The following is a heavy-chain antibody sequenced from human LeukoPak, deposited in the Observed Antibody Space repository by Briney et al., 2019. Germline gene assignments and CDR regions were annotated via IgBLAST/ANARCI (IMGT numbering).Heavy chain of an antibody. Sequence: GGSLRLSCAASGFTFTNYNMIWVRQAPGKGLECVSYITSSSSTIYYADSVKGRFTIPRDNAKKSLYLQMNSLSAEDTAVYYCARVWDGYSGEDYWGQGTLITVSS. V-gene: IGHV3-48*01. CDR2: ITSSSSTI. J-gene: IGHJ4*02. CDR3: ARVWDGYSGEDY. D-gene: IGHD5-18*01. CDR1: GFTFTNYN.